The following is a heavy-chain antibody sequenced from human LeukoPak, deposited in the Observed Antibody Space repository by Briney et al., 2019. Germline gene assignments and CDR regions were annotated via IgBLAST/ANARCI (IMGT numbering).Heavy chain of an antibody. V-gene: IGHV1-2*02. CDR1: GYTFTGYY. Sequence: EASVKVSCKASGYTFTGYYMHWVRQAPGQGLEWMGWINPNSGGTNYAQKFQGRVTMTRDTSISTAYMELSRLRSDDTAVYYCARGQGVGATTLSDYWGQGILVTVSS. J-gene: IGHJ4*02. D-gene: IGHD1-26*01. CDR3: ARGQGVGATTLSDY. CDR2: INPNSGGT.